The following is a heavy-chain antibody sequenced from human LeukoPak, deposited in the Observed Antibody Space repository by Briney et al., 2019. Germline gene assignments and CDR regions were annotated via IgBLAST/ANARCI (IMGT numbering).Heavy chain of an antibody. CDR3: ARGGYYYDSSGYYSFFDY. CDR2: IFGSGGST. Sequence: GGSLRLSCAASGFTFSSYAMYWVRQAPGKGLEWVSGIFGSGGSTHYADSVKGRFTISRDNSKNTVYLQMNSLRAEDTAVYYCARGGYYYDSSGYYSFFDYWGQGTLVTVSS. CDR1: GFTFSSYA. V-gene: IGHV3-23*01. D-gene: IGHD3-22*01. J-gene: IGHJ4*02.